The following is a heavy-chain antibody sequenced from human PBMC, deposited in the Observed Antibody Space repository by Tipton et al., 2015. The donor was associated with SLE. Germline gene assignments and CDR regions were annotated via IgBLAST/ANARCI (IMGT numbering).Heavy chain of an antibody. J-gene: IGHJ3*02. CDR3: AREVSDAFDI. V-gene: IGHV3-13*04. D-gene: IGHD3-10*01. Sequence: SLRLSCAASGFTFSSYDMHWVRQATGKGLEWVSAIGTTGDTYYPGSVKGRFTISRDNAKNSLYLQMNSLRAEDTAVYYCAREVSDAFDIWGQGTMVTVSS. CDR1: GFTFSSYD. CDR2: IGTTGDT.